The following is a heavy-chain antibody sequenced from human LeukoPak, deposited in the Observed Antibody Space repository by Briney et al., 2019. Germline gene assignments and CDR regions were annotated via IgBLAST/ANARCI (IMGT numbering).Heavy chain of an antibody. Sequence: PSETLSLTCTVSGDSVSSSNYWGWIRQPPGKGLEWIGSIYYSGSTYYNPSLTSRVTISVDTSKNQFSLKLNSVTAADTAVYYCAGQKVVDLDGFDIWGQGTMVTVSS. V-gene: IGHV4-39*01. CDR2: IYYSGST. CDR1: GDSVSSSNY. J-gene: IGHJ3*02. D-gene: IGHD2-15*01. CDR3: AGQKVVDLDGFDI.